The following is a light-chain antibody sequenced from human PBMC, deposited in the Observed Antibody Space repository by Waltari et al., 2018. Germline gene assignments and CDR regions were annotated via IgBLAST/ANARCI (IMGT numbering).Light chain of an antibody. CDR3: SSYTGRSWV. J-gene: IGLJ3*02. CDR1: SSDICAYHL. CDR2: EGS. Sequence: QSALTQPPSASGSPAQSVTISCTGTSSDICAYHLFSWYQQHPGKAPNLMIFEGSHRPSGVPDRFSGSKSGNTASLTVSGLQADDEGDYYCSSYTGRSWVFGGGTELTVL. V-gene: IGLV2-8*01.